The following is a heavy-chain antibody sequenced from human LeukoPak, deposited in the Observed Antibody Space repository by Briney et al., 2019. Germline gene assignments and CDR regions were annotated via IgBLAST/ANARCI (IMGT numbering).Heavy chain of an antibody. CDR2: ILYDGSNK. D-gene: IGHD6-6*01. J-gene: IGHJ4*02. V-gene: IGHV3-30-3*01. CDR3: ARGAIAAPPRDY. CDR1: GFTFTNYA. Sequence: GGSLRLSCAASGFTFTNYAMHWVRQAPGKGLEWVANILYDGSNKYYADSVKGRFTISRDNSKNTLYLQMNSLRAEDTAVYYCARGAIAAPPRDYWGQGTLVTVSS.